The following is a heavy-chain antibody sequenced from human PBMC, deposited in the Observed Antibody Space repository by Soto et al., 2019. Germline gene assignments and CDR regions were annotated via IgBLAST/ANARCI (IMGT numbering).Heavy chain of an antibody. CDR3: TRRRDWTAVDPLDY. J-gene: IGHJ4*02. CDR1: GFTFSNAW. Sequence: GGSLRLSCAASGFTFSNAWMSWVRQAPGKGLEWVGRIKSKTDGGTTDYAAPVKGRFTISRDDSKTTTYLQMNSLKIEDTAVYYCTRRRDWTAVDPLDYWGQGTLVTVSS. V-gene: IGHV3-15*01. CDR2: IKSKTDGGTT. D-gene: IGHD5-18*01.